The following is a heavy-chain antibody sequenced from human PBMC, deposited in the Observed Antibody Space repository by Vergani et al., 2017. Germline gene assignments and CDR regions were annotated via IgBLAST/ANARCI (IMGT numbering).Heavy chain of an antibody. V-gene: IGHV1-2*02. CDR2: INPNSGGT. Sequence: QVQLVQSGAEVKKPGASVKVSCKASGYTFTGYYMHWVRQAPGQGLEWMGWINPNSGGTNYAQKFQGRVTMTRDTSISTAYMELSRLRSDDTAVYYCARGVPDSSGFKSPRTLFDPWGQGTLVTVSS. CDR3: ARGVPDSSGFKSPRTLFDP. CDR1: GYTFTGYY. D-gene: IGHD3-22*01. J-gene: IGHJ5*02.